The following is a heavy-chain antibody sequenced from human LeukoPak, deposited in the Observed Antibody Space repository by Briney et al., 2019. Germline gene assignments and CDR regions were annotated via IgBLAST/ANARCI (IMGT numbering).Heavy chain of an antibody. CDR1: GFTFSSYA. CDR2: ISYDGSNK. CDR3: AKFFTGEYVRAFDV. J-gene: IGHJ3*01. D-gene: IGHD3-10*02. V-gene: IGHV3-30*18. Sequence: GGSLRLSCAASGFTFSSYAMHWVRQAPGKGLEWVAVISYDGSNKYYADSVKGRFTISRDNSKNSLYLQMNSLRAEDTAVYYCAKFFTGEYVRAFDVWGQGTMVTVSS.